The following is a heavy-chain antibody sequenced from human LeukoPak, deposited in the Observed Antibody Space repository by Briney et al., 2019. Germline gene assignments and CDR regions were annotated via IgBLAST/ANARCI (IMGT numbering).Heavy chain of an antibody. D-gene: IGHD2-2*01. CDR1: GGSISSSSYY. V-gene: IGHV4-39*01. Sequence: SETLSLTCTVSGGSISSSSYYWGWIRQPPGKGLEWIGSIYYSGSTYYNPSLKSRVTISVDTSKNQFSLKLSSVTAADTAVYYCARHVLVVPAAISTFDYWGQGTLVTVSS. J-gene: IGHJ4*02. CDR3: ARHVLVVPAAISTFDY. CDR2: IYYSGST.